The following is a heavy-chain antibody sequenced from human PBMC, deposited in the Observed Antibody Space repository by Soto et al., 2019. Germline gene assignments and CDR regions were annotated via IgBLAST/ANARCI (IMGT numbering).Heavy chain of an antibody. D-gene: IGHD3-10*01. V-gene: IGHV3-7*01. J-gene: IGHJ4*02. Sequence: GESLKISCAASGFTFSSYWMSWVRQAPGKGLEWVANIKQDGSEKYYVDSVKGRFTISRDNAKNSLYLQMNSLRAEDTAVYYCARILSGAALDYWGQGTLVTVSS. CDR3: ARILSGAALDY. CDR1: GFTFSSYW. CDR2: IKQDGSEK.